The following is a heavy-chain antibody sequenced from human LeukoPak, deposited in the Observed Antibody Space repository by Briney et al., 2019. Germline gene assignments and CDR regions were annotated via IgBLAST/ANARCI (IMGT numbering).Heavy chain of an antibody. Sequence: GGSLRLSCAASGFTFSSYAMSWVRQAPGKGLEWVSAISGSGGSTYYADSGEGRFTISRDNSKNTLYLQMNSLRAEDTAVYYCAKDELIMGENWFDPWGQGTLVTVSS. J-gene: IGHJ5*02. CDR1: GFTFSSYA. V-gene: IGHV3-23*01. CDR3: AKDELIMGENWFDP. D-gene: IGHD3-16*01. CDR2: ISGSGGST.